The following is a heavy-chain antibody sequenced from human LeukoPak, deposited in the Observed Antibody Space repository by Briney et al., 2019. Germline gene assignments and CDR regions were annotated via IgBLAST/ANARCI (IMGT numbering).Heavy chain of an antibody. Sequence: GGSLRLSCAASGFMFGNYGMHWVRQAPGQRLEWVARIWYDGSKTYNPDSVKGRFTVSRDNSENTLYLQMNSLRADDTAVYYCARGLQPPVLYGMDVWGQGTTVTVSS. CDR1: GFMFGNYG. CDR2: IWYDGSKT. CDR3: ARGLQPPVLYGMDV. D-gene: IGHD4-11*01. J-gene: IGHJ6*02. V-gene: IGHV3-33*01.